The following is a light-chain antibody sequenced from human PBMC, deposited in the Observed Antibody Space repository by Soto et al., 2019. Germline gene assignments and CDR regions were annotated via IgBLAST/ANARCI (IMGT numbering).Light chain of an antibody. CDR3: QYYNNWPPERT. Sequence: EIVMTQSPATLSVSPGETASLSCRASQSAGNFLAWYQQKPGQAPRLLIYGASSRATGIPDRFSGSGSGTDFTPTISRLEPEDFAVYYCQYYNNWPPERTFGQGTKVDIK. J-gene: IGKJ1*01. CDR2: GAS. V-gene: IGKV3D-15*01. CDR1: QSAGNF.